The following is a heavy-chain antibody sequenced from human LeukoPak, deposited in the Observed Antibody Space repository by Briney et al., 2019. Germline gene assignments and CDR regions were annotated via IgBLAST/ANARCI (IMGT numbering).Heavy chain of an antibody. J-gene: IGHJ4*02. V-gene: IGHV4-34*01. CDR1: GGSFSGYY. D-gene: IGHD2-2*02. CDR2: INHSGST. CDR3: ARGGSGYCSSTSCHMSDY. Sequence: SETLSLTCAVYGGSFSGYYWSWIRQPPGKGLEWIGEINHSGSTNYNPSLKSRVTISVDTSKNQFSLKLSSVTAADTAVYYCARGGSGYCSSTSCHMSDYGGQGTLVTVSS.